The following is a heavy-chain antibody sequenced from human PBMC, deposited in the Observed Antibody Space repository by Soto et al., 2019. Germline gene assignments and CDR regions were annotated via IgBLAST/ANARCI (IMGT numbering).Heavy chain of an antibody. CDR1: GYTFTSYA. CDR2: INASNGNT. CDR3: ARDGDIVVVPAAHDAFDI. J-gene: IGHJ3*02. V-gene: IGHV1-3*01. D-gene: IGHD2-2*01. Sequence: ASVKVSCKASGYTFTSYAMHWVRQAPGQRLEWMGWINASNGNTKYSQKFQGRVTITTDESTSTAYMELSSLRSEDTAVYYCARDGDIVVVPAAHDAFDIWGQGTMVTVSS.